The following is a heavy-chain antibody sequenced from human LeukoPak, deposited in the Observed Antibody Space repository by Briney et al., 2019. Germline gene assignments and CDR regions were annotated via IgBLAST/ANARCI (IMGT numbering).Heavy chain of an antibody. CDR1: GGSISSYY. CDR2: IYYSGST. Sequence: SETLSLTCTVSGGSISSYYWSWIRQPPGKGLEWIGYIYYSGSTNYNPSLKSRVTISVDTSKNQFSLKLSSVTAADTAVYYCARFTARVESDVPGFDYWGQGTLVTVSS. D-gene: IGHD3-3*01. CDR3: ARFTARVESDVPGFDY. J-gene: IGHJ4*02. V-gene: IGHV4-59*01.